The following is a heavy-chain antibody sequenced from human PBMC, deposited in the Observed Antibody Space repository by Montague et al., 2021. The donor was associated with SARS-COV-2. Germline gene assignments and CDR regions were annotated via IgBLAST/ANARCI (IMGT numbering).Heavy chain of an antibody. CDR2: ISYDGSNK. D-gene: IGHD3-16*02. J-gene: IGHJ4*02. CDR3: ARDNYDYVWGSYRYIY. V-gene: IGHV3-30*04. CDR1: GFTLSSYA. Sequence: SLRLSCAASGFTLSSYAMHWVRQAPGKGLEWVAVISYDGSNKYYXDSXKGRFTISRDNSKNTLYLQMNSLRAEDTAVYYCARDNYDYVWGSYRYIYWGQGTLVTVSS.